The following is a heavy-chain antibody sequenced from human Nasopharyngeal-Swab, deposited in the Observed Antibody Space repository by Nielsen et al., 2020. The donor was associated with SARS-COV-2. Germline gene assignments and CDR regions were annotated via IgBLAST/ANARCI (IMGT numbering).Heavy chain of an antibody. Sequence: GGSLRLSCAASGFTFSTYSMNWVRQAPGKGLEGVSSISSSSSYIYYADSVKGRFTISRDNAKNSLYLQMNSLRAEDTAVFYCTRDLGRWQLFDPWGQGTLVTVSS. V-gene: IGHV3-21*01. J-gene: IGHJ5*02. CDR1: GFTFSTYS. CDR3: TRDLGRWQLFDP. D-gene: IGHD7-27*01. CDR2: ISSSSSYI.